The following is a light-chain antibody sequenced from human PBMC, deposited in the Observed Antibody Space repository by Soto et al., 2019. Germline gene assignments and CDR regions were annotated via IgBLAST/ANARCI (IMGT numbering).Light chain of an antibody. CDR1: ESVSNF. CDR2: EAS. J-gene: IGKJ1*01. V-gene: IGKV1-5*03. Sequence: DSQMTPSPSTLSASLGDVVTITFRASESVSNFLAWYHQIPGKARNLVLHEASGLDTAVPTRISGSGSRTEFTLTISSLPLDDFATYYCHPYKSYTRAFGQGVKVDI. CDR3: HPYKSYTRA.